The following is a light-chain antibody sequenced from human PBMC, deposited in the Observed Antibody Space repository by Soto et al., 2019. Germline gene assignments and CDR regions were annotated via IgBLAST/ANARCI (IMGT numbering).Light chain of an antibody. CDR2: AAS. Sequence: DLQMTQSPSSLSTSVGDRVTITCRASQSITNYLNWYQQKPGKVPKLLIYAASRLQSGVPSRFSGSGSGTDVTLTINSLQHEDFAIYYCQQSYITPWTFGQGTKVEIK. J-gene: IGKJ1*01. CDR3: QQSYITPWT. CDR1: QSITNY. V-gene: IGKV1-39*01.